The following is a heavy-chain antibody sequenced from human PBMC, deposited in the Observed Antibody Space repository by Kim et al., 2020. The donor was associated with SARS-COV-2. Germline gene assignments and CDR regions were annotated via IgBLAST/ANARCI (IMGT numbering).Heavy chain of an antibody. CDR2: IIPIFGTA. V-gene: IGHV1-69*13. D-gene: IGHD2-8*01. CDR1: GGTFSSYA. Sequence: SVKVSCKASGGTFSSYAISWVRQAAGQGLEWMGGIIPIFGTANYAQKFQGRVTITADESTSTAYMELSSLRSEDTAVYYCASLSTCTNGVCSIRSYWYFDLWGRGTLVTVSS. J-gene: IGHJ2*01. CDR3: ASLSTCTNGVCSIRSYWYFDL.